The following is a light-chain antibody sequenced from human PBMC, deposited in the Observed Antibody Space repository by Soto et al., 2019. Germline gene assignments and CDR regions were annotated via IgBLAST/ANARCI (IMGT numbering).Light chain of an antibody. CDR2: DAS. CDR1: QSVSSY. CDR3: QQRSNWPPEGT. J-gene: IGKJ2*01. V-gene: IGKV3-11*01. Sequence: EIVLTQSPATLSLSPGERATLSCRASQSVSSYLAWYQQKPGQAPRLLIYDASNRATGIPARFSGSGSGTDFTLTIRSLEPEDFAVYYCQQRSNWPPEGTFGQGTKLEIK.